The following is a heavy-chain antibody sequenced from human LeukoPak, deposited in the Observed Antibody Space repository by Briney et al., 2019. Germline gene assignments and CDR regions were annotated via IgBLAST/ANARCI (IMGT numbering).Heavy chain of an antibody. CDR3: ARQSRHFDY. Sequence: GESLKISCKGSGYSFTNYWIGWGRQMPGKGLEWMGIINPGDSDTRYSPSFQGQDTISADKSISTAYLQWSSLKASDTAMYYCARQSRHFDYWGQGTLVTVSS. CDR1: GYSFTNYW. CDR2: INPGDSDT. D-gene: IGHD2-2*01. J-gene: IGHJ4*02. V-gene: IGHV5-51*01.